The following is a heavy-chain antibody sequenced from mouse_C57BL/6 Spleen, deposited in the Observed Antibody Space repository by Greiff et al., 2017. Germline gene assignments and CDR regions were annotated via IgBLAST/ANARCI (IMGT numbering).Heavy chain of an antibody. V-gene: IGHV3-8*01. CDR2: ISYSGST. CDR1: GYSITSDY. CDR3: ARSSYVYYFDY. D-gene: IGHD1-1*01. Sequence: EVKLEESGPGLAKPSQTLSLTCSVTGYSITSDYWNWIRTFPGNKLEYMGYISYSGSTYYNPSLKRRITITLDTAKNQYYLQLNSLTTEDTATSYCARSSYVYYFDYWGQGTTLTVSS. J-gene: IGHJ2*01.